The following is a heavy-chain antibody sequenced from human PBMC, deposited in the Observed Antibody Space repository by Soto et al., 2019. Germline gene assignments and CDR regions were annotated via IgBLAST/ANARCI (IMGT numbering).Heavy chain of an antibody. J-gene: IGHJ6*02. V-gene: IGHV4-61*05. CDR3: ARFVRSCSGTTCYTRADV. Sequence: SETLSLTCTVSGGSISSSSYYWGWIRQPPGKRLEWIGFIYYSVSTNYNPSLKSRVTMSVDTSKNQFSLKLRSVIVADTAVYHCARFVRSCSGTTCYTRADVRRQGTTVTVSS. D-gene: IGHD2-2*02. CDR2: IYYSVST. CDR1: GGSISSSSYY.